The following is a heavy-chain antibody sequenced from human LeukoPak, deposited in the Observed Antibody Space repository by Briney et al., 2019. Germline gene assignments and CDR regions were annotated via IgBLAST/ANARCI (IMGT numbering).Heavy chain of an antibody. Sequence: PSETLSLTCTVSGYSFSSGYYWGWIRQPPGKGLEWIGSIYHSGSTYYNPSLKSRVTISVDTSKNQFSLKLSSVTAADTAVYYCARISGSYFRGAFDIWGQGTMVTVSS. CDR3: ARISGSYFRGAFDI. CDR1: GYSFSSGYY. D-gene: IGHD1-26*01. V-gene: IGHV4-38-2*02. J-gene: IGHJ3*02. CDR2: IYHSGST.